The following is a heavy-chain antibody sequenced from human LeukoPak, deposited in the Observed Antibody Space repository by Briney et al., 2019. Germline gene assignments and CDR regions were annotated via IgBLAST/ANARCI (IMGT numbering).Heavy chain of an antibody. CDR2: IYYSGST. CDR3: ARTRAYGGRPDY. V-gene: IGHV4-59*01. Sequence: SETLSLTCSVSGGSMSSSYWNWIRQPPGKGLEWIGYIYYSGSTNYNPSLKSRVTISVDTSKNQLSLKLSSVTAADTAVYYCARTRAYGGRPDYWGQGTLVTVSS. CDR1: GGSMSSSY. D-gene: IGHD4-23*01. J-gene: IGHJ4*02.